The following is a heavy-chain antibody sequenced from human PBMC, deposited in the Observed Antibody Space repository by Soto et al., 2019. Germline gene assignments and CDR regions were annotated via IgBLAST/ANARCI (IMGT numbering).Heavy chain of an antibody. D-gene: IGHD3-22*01. CDR2: IYYSGST. CDR3: ASSYDSSGYYGY. J-gene: IGHJ4*02. Sequence: SETLSLTCTVSGGSISSGDYYWSWIRQPPGKGLEWTGYIYYSGSTYYNPSLKSRVTISVDTSKNQFSLKLSSVTAADTAVYYCASSYDSSGYYGYWGQGTLVTVSS. CDR1: GGSISSGDYY. V-gene: IGHV4-30-4*01.